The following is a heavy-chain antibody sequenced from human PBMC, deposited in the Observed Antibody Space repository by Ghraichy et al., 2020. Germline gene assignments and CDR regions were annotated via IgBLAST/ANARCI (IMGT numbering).Heavy chain of an antibody. CDR2: IYYRGST. Sequence: LSLTCTVSGGSISTYYWSWIRQPPGKGLEWIGNIYYRGSTKYNPSLKSRVAISVDTSKNQFSLKLSSVTAADTAVYYCARGHYDILTGYSGHNWFDPWGQGTLVTVSS. D-gene: IGHD3-9*01. V-gene: IGHV4-59*01. J-gene: IGHJ5*02. CDR3: ARGHYDILTGYSGHNWFDP. CDR1: GGSISTYY.